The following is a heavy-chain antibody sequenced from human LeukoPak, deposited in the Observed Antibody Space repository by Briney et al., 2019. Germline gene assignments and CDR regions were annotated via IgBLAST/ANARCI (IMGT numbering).Heavy chain of an antibody. CDR1: GGSISSGGYY. D-gene: IGHD6-13*01. V-gene: IGHV4-30-2*01. CDR3: AKRVAAAGIFGY. J-gene: IGHJ4*02. Sequence: SETLSLTCTVSGGSISSGGYYWSWIRQPPGKGLEWIGNIYQSGSTYYTPSLESRVTISVDRSKNQFSLRLSSVTAADTAVHYCAKRVAAAGIFGYWGQGTLVTVSS. CDR2: IYQSGST.